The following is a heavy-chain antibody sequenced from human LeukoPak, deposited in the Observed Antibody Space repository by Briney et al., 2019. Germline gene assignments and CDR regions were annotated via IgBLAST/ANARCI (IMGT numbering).Heavy chain of an antibody. CDR3: ATGAYGGSA. Sequence: PSETLSLTCTVPGGSISSYYWSWIRQPAGKGLEWIGRIYSSGIANYNPSLKSRVTMSVDTSKNQFSLKLTSVTAADTAVYYCATGAYGGSAWGQGILVTVSS. V-gene: IGHV4-4*07. D-gene: IGHD4-23*01. CDR1: GGSISSYY. J-gene: IGHJ5*02. CDR2: IYSSGIA.